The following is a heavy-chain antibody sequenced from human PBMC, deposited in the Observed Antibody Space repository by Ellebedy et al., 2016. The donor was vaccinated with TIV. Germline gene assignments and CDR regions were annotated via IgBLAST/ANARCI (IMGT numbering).Heavy chain of an antibody. D-gene: IGHD2-15*01. CDR1: GLTFAFYR. J-gene: IGHJ4*02. CDR2: IEHDGRER. V-gene: IGHV3-7*01. CDR3: ALLASATHFDV. Sequence: GESLKISCSVSGLTFAFYRMTWVRQVPGKGLEWVANIEHDGRERSYAESVEGRFAISRDNARSSLFLEMSSLRVDDTAVYFCALLASATHFDVWGPGSLVTVSS.